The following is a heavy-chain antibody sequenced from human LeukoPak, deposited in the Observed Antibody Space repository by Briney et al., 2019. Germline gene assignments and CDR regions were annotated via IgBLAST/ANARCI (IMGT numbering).Heavy chain of an antibody. V-gene: IGHV1-2*02. CDR3: ASGRPETSGGVLFAY. Sequence: ASVKVSCKASGYTFSGCYMHWVRQAAGQGLGWMGWINPNSGRTKYAQKFQGRVTVTRDTSINTAYMELSSLRSDDTAMYYCASGRPETSGGVLFAYWGQGSLVPVST. J-gene: IGHJ4*02. CDR2: INPNSGRT. CDR1: GYTFSGCY. D-gene: IGHD1-26*01.